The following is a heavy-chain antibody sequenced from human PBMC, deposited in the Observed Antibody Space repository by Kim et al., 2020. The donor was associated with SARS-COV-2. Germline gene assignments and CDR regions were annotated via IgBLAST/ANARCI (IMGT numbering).Heavy chain of an antibody. Sequence: KTDGGTTDYAAPVKGRFTISRDDSKNTLYLQMNSLKTEDTAVYYCTTTSYWGQGTLVTVSS. CDR2: KTDGGTT. V-gene: IGHV3-15*01. J-gene: IGHJ4*02. CDR3: TTTSY.